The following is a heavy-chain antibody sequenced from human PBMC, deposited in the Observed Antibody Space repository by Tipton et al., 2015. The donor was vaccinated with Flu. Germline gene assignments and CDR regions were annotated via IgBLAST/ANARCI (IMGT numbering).Heavy chain of an antibody. CDR2: VFYSGA. V-gene: IGHV4-59*01. D-gene: IGHD1-26*01. CDR3: ARERGGLLCY. J-gene: IGHJ4*02. Sequence: LSLTCTVSGDSISSNYWNWIRQAPGKGLEWIGYVFYSGANYNPSLRSRVTMSLDTSKNQFSLKLTSVTAKDTAVYYCARERGGLLCYWGQGALVTVSS. CDR1: GDSISSNY.